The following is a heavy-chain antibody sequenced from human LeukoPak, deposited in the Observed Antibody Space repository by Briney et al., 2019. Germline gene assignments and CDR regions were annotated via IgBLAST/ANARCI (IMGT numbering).Heavy chain of an antibody. Sequence: QPGGSLRLSCAASGFTFSIHWMHWVRQAPGKGLVWVSRLNTDGSSAVYADSVKGRFTISRDNAKNTLYLQMNSLRAEDTAVYYCARGYYDSNDSNRSNWFEPWGQGTLVTVSS. J-gene: IGHJ5*02. D-gene: IGHD3-22*01. V-gene: IGHV3-74*01. CDR2: LNTDGSSA. CDR3: ARGYYDSNDSNRSNWFEP. CDR1: GFTFSIHW.